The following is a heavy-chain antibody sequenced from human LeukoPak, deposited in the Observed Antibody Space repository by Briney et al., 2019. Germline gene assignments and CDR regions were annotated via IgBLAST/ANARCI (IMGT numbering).Heavy chain of an antibody. CDR2: VDYSGGT. V-gene: IGHV4-59*12. J-gene: IGHJ4*02. CDR3: ARRGSAGSTWYHFDY. D-gene: IGHD6-13*01. CDR1: GGSSTNYY. Sequence: SETLSLTCTVSGGSSTNYYWNWIRQPPGKELEWIGYVDYSGGTSYNPSLKRRVTISVDTSKNQFSLRLTSVTAADTAVYYCARRGSAGSTWYHFDYWGKGTLVTVSS.